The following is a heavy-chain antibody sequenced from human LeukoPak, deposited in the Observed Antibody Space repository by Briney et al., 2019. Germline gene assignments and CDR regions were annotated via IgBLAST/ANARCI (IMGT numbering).Heavy chain of an antibody. Sequence: AGGSLRLSCAASEFTFSSYAMSWVRQAPGKGLEWVSAISGSGATTYYTDSAKGRFTISRDNSKITLYLQMDSLRAEDTAMYYCAKAPNSGGNCYDASDVWGQGTMVTVSS. CDR3: AKAPNSGGNCYDASDV. V-gene: IGHV3-23*01. J-gene: IGHJ3*01. CDR2: ISGSGATT. CDR1: EFTFSSYA. D-gene: IGHD2-15*01.